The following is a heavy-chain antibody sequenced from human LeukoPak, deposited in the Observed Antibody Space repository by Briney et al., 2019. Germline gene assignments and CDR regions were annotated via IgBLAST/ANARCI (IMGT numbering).Heavy chain of an antibody. D-gene: IGHD6-13*01. Sequence: PGGSLRLSCAASGFTFSDYYMSWVRQAPGKGLEGVSYISGSSIYYADFVKGLFTISRDNAKNSLYLQMNSLRAEDTAVYYCAREGSSSWYVDYWGQGTLVTVSS. CDR2: ISGSSI. J-gene: IGHJ4*02. V-gene: IGHV3-11*01. CDR1: GFTFSDYY. CDR3: AREGSSSWYVDY.